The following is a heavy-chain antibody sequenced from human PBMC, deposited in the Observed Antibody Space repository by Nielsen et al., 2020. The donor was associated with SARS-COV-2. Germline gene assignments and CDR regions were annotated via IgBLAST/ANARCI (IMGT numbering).Heavy chain of an antibody. J-gene: IGHJ5*02. D-gene: IGHD6-13*01. Sequence: GESLKISCAASGFTFSSYAMHWVRQAPGKGLEWVAVISYDGSNKYYADSVKGRFTISRDNSKNTLYLQMNSLRAEDTAVYYCARDRAVIAAAGTRSWFDPWSQGTLVTVSS. V-gene: IGHV3-30*04. CDR1: GFTFSSYA. CDR3: ARDRAVIAAAGTRSWFDP. CDR2: ISYDGSNK.